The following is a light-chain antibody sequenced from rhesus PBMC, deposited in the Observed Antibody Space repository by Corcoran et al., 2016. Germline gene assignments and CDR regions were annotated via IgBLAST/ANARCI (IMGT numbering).Light chain of an antibody. Sequence: SSGLPQEPALSVALGHTVRMPCQGDGLKPYYAAGYQQKPGQVPVLVIYGNTNRPSGIPGRFSGAWSGDTGSLTITGAQVEDGAHYYCCSCANSGNHYIFGAGTRLTVL. CDR3: CSCANSGNHYI. J-gene: IGLJ1*01. CDR2: GNT. V-gene: IGLV3S11*01. CDR1: GLKPYY.